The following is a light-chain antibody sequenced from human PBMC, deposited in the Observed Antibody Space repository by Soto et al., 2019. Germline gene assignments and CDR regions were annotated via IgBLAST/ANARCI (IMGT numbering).Light chain of an antibody. V-gene: IGLV2-18*01. CDR3: SLYTSDSTYV. Sequence: SVPTQPPSGSGSPGQSFTISCTGTSSDFGSYNRGSWYQRPPGTGPKLMIYEVSNRPSGVPDRFSGSKSGNTASLTISGLQAEDEAEYYCSLYTSDSTYVFGTGTKVTVL. CDR1: SSDFGSYNR. CDR2: EVS. J-gene: IGLJ1*01.